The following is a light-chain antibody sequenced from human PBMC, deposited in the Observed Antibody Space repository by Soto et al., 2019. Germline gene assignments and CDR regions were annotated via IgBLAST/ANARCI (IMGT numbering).Light chain of an antibody. CDR3: QQSYSSRPT. CDR2: AAS. CDR1: QSICTH. J-gene: IGKJ1*01. Sequence: DITMTNVPSSRSARFEDRVSSSWRASQSICTHVNWHKQTPGKAAQLLIFAASSLQSGVPSRSSGSRSGTAVYSTTSSLQPEDFATCYCQQSYSSRPTFGHGTKVDI. V-gene: IGKV1-39*01.